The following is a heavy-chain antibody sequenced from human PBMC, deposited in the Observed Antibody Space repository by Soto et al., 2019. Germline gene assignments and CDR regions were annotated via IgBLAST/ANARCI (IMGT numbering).Heavy chain of an antibody. CDR2: IWYDGSNK. V-gene: IGHV3-33*01. CDR3: ARGWGMVYAILDY. CDR1: GVTFSSYG. Sequence: QVQLVESGGGVVQPGRSLRLSCAASGVTFSSYGMHWVRQAPGKGLEWVAVIWYDGSNKYYADSVKGRFTISRDNSKNTLYLQMNSLRAEDTAVYYCARGWGMVYAILDYWGQGTLVTVSS. D-gene: IGHD2-8*01. J-gene: IGHJ4*02.